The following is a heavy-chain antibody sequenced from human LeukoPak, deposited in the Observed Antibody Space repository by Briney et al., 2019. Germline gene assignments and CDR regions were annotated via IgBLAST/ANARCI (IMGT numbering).Heavy chain of an antibody. CDR1: GGSFSGYY. CDR2: INHSGST. D-gene: IGHD2-2*01. J-gene: IGHJ5*02. V-gene: IGHV4-34*01. Sequence: TSETLSLTCAVYGGSFSGYYWSWIRQPPGKGLEWIGEINHSGSTYYNPSLKSRVTISVDTSKNQFSLKLSSVTAADTAVYYCASTDIVVVPAAIGWFDPWGQGTLVTVSS. CDR3: ASTDIVVVPAAIGWFDP.